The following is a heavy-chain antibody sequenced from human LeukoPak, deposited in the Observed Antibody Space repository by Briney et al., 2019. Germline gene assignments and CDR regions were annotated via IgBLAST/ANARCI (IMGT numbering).Heavy chain of an antibody. D-gene: IGHD1-26*01. CDR1: GVSISTYY. CDR2: IYYSGST. V-gene: IGHV4-59*01. CDR3: AREEALGSGSFDY. Sequence: PSETLPLTCTVSGVSISTYYWSWIRPPPGKGLEWIGYIYYSGSTSYNPSLKSRVTISVDTSKNQFSLKLSSVTAADTAVYYCAREEALGSGSFDYWGQGTLVTVSS. J-gene: IGHJ4*02.